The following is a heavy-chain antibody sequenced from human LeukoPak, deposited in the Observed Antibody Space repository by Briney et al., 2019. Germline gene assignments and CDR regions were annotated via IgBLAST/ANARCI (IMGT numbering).Heavy chain of an antibody. V-gene: IGHV6-1*01. D-gene: IGHD4-11*01. CDR2: TYYRSKWYN. CDR3: ARQGDSWFDP. J-gene: IGHJ5*02. Sequence: SQTLSLTCAISGDSVSSNSAAWTWIRQSPSRGLEWLGRTYYRSKWYNDYAVSVRSRITINPDTSKNQFSLQLNSVTPEDTAVYYCARQGDSWFDPWGQGTLVTVSS. CDR1: GDSVSSNSAA.